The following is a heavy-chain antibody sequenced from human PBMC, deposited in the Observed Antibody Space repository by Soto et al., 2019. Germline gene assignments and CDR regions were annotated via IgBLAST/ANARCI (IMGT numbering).Heavy chain of an antibody. Sequence: EVQLVESGGGLVQPGGSLRLSCSASGFTFSTYWMNWVRQAPGVGLEEVAMINPDGSAKFYVDSVKGRFTISRDNAKNSLFLQINGLRAEDTAIYYCARGPGWGACDSWGQGTRVTVSS. CDR2: INPDGSAK. J-gene: IGHJ4*02. D-gene: IGHD1-26*01. CDR3: ARGPGWGACDS. CDR1: GFTFSTYW. V-gene: IGHV3-7*03.